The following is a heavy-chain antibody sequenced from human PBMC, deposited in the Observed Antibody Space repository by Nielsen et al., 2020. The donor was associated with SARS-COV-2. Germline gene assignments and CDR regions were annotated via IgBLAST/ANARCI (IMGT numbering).Heavy chain of an antibody. CDR2: ITSTGSSRYI. V-gene: IGHV3-21*01. Sequence: GESLKISCAASGFTFSSYSMNWVRQSPGKGLEWVSSITSTGSSRYIYYADSVKGRFTISRDNAENSLYLQMYSLRAEDTAVYYCARDGGDYYDSSGYYSDYWGQGTLVTVSS. CDR3: ARDGGDYYDSSGYYSDY. J-gene: IGHJ4*02. CDR1: GFTFSSYS. D-gene: IGHD3-22*01.